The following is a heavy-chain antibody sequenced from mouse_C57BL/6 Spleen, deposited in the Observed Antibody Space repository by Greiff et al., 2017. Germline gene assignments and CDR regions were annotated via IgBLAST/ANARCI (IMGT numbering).Heavy chain of an antibody. CDR2: IYPSDSST. CDR3: ASWGDY. D-gene: IGHD4-1*01. V-gene: IGHV1-69*01. CDR1: GYTFTSYW. J-gene: IGHJ2*01. Sequence: VQLQQSGAELVMPGASVKLSCKASGYTFTSYWMHWVEQRPGLGLEWIGEIYPSDSSTNYNPKFKGNSTLTVYKSSSTAYLQLSSLTSEDTAVYYGASWGDYWGQGTTLTVSS.